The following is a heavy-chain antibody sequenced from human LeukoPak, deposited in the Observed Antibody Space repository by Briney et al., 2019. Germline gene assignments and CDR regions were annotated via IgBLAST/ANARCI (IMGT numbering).Heavy chain of an antibody. V-gene: IGHV3-30*18. CDR2: IASNGGSE. D-gene: IGHD6-13*01. CDR1: GFTFTTYG. J-gene: IGHJ4*02. CDR3: AKRGHYSINWYHYFDY. Sequence: TGGSLRLSCAASGFTFTTYGLHWVRQAPGKGLEWVAAIASNGGSEYYADSVKGRFTISRDNSKNTLFLQTNSLRPDDTAVYYCAKRGHYSINWYHYFDYWGQETLVTVSS.